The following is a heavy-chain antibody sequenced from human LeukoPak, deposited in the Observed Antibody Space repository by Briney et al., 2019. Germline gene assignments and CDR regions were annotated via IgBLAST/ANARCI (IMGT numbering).Heavy chain of an antibody. Sequence: GGSLRLSCAASGFTFSTYGMHWVRQAPGKGLEWVAVISYDGSNKYYADSVKGRFTISRDNSKNTLYLQMNSLRAEDTAVFYCAKGRHDYSNSFDYWGQGTLVTVSS. CDR3: AKGRHDYSNSFDY. V-gene: IGHV3-30*18. J-gene: IGHJ4*02. D-gene: IGHD4-11*01. CDR1: GFTFSTYG. CDR2: ISYDGSNK.